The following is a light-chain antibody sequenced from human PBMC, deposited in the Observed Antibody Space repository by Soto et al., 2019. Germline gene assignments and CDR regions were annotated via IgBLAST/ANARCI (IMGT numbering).Light chain of an antibody. V-gene: IGKV1-39*01. CDR1: QSISSY. Sequence: DIHMTRSPSSLSVSVGDRVTIVCRASQSISSYLNWYQQKPGKAPKLLIYAASSLQGGVPSRLSGSGYGTDLIITISSIEPEDFEVYYCQQRNDWTLTFGGGTKVDIK. J-gene: IGKJ4*01. CDR3: QQRNDWTLT. CDR2: AAS.